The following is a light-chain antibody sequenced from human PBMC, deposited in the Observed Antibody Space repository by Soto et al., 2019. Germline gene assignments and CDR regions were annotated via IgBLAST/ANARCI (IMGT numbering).Light chain of an antibody. CDR1: SSDVGGYNY. V-gene: IGLV2-14*01. CDR2: EVS. J-gene: IGLJ1*01. CDR3: SSYTSSSTLV. Sequence: QSALTQPASVSGSPGQSITISCTGTSSDVGGYNYVSWYQQHPGKAPKLMIYEVSSRPSGVSNRFSGSKFGNTASLTISGLQAEDEADYYCSSYTSSSTLVFGTGTKVTVL.